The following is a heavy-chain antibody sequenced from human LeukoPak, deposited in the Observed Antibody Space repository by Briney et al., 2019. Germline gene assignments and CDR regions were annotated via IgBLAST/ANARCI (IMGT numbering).Heavy chain of an antibody. CDR3: ARPYCGGDCYYYGLGGYDAFDI. D-gene: IGHD2-21*02. CDR2: IYPGDSDT. V-gene: IGHV5-51*01. J-gene: IGHJ3*02. Sequence: GESLKISCKGSGYSFTSYWIAWVRQMPGKSLEWMGIIYPGDSDTRYSPSFQGQVTISADKSISTAYLQWSSLKASDTAMYYCARPYCGGDCYYYGLGGYDAFDIWGQGTMVTVSS. CDR1: GYSFTSYW.